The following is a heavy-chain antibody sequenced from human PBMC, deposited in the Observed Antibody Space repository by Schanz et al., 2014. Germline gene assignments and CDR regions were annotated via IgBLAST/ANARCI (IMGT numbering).Heavy chain of an antibody. Sequence: EVQLLESGGGLVQPGGSLRLSCAASGFTFGDYAMTWVRQAPGKGLEWVSAINTGVNTYYADSVRGRFTMSRDNSKNTLYLQMNSLRAGDAAVYYCARGLIAAAGGAFDYWGQRTLVAASA. D-gene: IGHD6-13*01. CDR2: INTGVNT. CDR3: ARGLIAAAGGAFDY. J-gene: IGHJ4*02. V-gene: IGHV3-23*01. CDR1: GFTFGDYA.